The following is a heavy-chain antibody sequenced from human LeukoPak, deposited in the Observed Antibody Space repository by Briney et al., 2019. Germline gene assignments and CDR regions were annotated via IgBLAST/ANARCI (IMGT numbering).Heavy chain of an antibody. J-gene: IGHJ4*02. CDR3: AKWELYSGFYYIDY. Sequence: GGSLRLSCAASGFTFSSYWMTWVRQGPGKGLQWVANIKPDGSLIYYVDSVKGRFTISRDNAKNSLYLQMNSLRAEDTAVYYCAKWELYSGFYYIDYWGQGTLATVSS. V-gene: IGHV3-7*01. CDR2: IKPDGSLI. CDR1: GFTFSSYW. D-gene: IGHD1-26*01.